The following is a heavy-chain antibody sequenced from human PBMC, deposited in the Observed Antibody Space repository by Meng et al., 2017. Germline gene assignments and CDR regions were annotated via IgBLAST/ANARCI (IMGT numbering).Heavy chain of an antibody. CDR3: ATGVGGSGSYYNGDY. J-gene: IGHJ4*02. V-gene: IGHV1-69*01. D-gene: IGHD3-10*01. Sequence: VRLGQWVVEGKMPVSSVKVSCKASRGTFSSYAISWVQQAPGQGLEGMGGIILIFGTANYAQKFQGRVTITADESTSTAYMELSSLRSEDTAVYYCATGVGGSGSYYNGDYWGQGTLVTVSS. CDR2: IILIFGTA. CDR1: RGTFSSYA.